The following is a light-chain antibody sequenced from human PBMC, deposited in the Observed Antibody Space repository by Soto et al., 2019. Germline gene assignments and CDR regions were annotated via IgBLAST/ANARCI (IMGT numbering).Light chain of an antibody. Sequence: DIQMTQSPSSLSASVGDRVTITCRASQSISVWLAWYQQKAGKAPNLLIYKASRLESGVPSRFSGSGSETEFTLTISSLQPDDFATYYCQHYDSYPWTFGQGTKVDIK. CDR2: KAS. CDR3: QHYDSYPWT. J-gene: IGKJ1*01. CDR1: QSISVW. V-gene: IGKV1-5*03.